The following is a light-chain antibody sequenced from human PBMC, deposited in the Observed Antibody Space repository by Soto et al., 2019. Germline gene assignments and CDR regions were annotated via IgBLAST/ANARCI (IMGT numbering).Light chain of an antibody. J-gene: IGLJ3*02. V-gene: IGLV2-11*01. Sequence: QSALTQPRSVSGSPGQSVTISCTGTSSDVGAYNYVSWYQHHPGKAPKVMIYDVSERPSGVPDRLSGSKSDNKASLTISGLQAEDAAEYYCCSYAGSYSWVLGGGTKVTVL. CDR1: SSDVGAYNY. CDR3: CSYAGSYSWV. CDR2: DVS.